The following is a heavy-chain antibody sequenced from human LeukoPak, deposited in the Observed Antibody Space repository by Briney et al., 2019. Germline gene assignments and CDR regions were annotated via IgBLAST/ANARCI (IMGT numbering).Heavy chain of an antibody. J-gene: IGHJ4*02. V-gene: IGHV3-33*01. Sequence: PGRSLRLSCAASGFTFSSYGMHWVRQAPGKGLEWVAVIWYDGSNRYYADSVKGRFTISRDNSKNTPYLEMNSLRAEDTAVYYCARDAARMYYFGYWGQGTLVTVSS. D-gene: IGHD2-15*01. CDR2: IWYDGSNR. CDR3: ARDAARMYYFGY. CDR1: GFTFSSYG.